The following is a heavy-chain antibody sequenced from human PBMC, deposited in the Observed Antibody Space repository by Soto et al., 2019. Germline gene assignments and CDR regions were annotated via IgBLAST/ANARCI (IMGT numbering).Heavy chain of an antibody. J-gene: IGHJ6*02. Sequence: GGSLRLSCAASGFTISTDGMQWVRQAPGQGLGWVAVISYDGYLKYYVDAVKGRFTVARDNSKNTLFLEMNRLRVEDTAVYFCAKDFKVSGSHYGTLNYYYGMDVWGQGTTVTVSS. D-gene: IGHD3-10*01. V-gene: IGHV3-30*18. CDR1: GFTISTDG. CDR3: AKDFKVSGSHYGTLNYYYGMDV. CDR2: ISYDGYLK.